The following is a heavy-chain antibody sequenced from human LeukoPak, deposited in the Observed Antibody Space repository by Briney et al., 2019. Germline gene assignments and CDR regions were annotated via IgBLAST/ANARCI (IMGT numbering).Heavy chain of an antibody. CDR1: GFTFDDYA. Sequence: PGGSLRLSCAASGFTFDDYAMHWVRQAPGKGLDGVSGISWNSGSIGYADSVKGRFTISRDNAKNSLYLQMNSLRAEDMALYYCAKGGIAAAGKYYYYYMDVWGKGTAVSVSS. V-gene: IGHV3-9*03. D-gene: IGHD6-13*01. CDR2: ISWNSGSI. CDR3: AKGGIAAAGKYYYYYMDV. J-gene: IGHJ6*03.